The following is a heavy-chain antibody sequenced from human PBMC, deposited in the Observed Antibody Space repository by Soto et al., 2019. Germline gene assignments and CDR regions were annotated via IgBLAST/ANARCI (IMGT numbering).Heavy chain of an antibody. CDR3: ARGLKRASDASDI. V-gene: IGHV1-18*01. CDR1: GYTFTSYG. CDR2: TSAYNGNT. Sequence: ASVKVSCKASGYTFTSYGISWVRQAPGQGLEWMGWTSAYNGNTNYAQKLQGRVTLTTDTSTNTAYMELRSLRSDDTAVYYCARGLKRASDASDIPCQGTMGTVS. J-gene: IGHJ3*02.